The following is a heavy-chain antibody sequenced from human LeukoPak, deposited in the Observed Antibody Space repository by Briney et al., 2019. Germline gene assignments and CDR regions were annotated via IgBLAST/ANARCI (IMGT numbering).Heavy chain of an antibody. D-gene: IGHD6-19*01. CDR1: GFTFSSYE. CDR2: ISSSSSYI. V-gene: IGHV3-21*01. J-gene: IGHJ4*02. Sequence: NPGGSLRLSCAASGFTFSSYEMNWVRQAPGKGLEWISSISSSSSYIYYADSVKGRFTISRDNAKNSLYLQMNSLRAEDTAVYYCARDSVAGNKPFDYWGQGTLVTVSS. CDR3: ARDSVAGNKPFDY.